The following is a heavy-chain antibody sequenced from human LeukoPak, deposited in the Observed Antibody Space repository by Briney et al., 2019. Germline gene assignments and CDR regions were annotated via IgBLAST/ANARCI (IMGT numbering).Heavy chain of an antibody. CDR2: ISGSGGST. CDR1: GFTFSSYA. J-gene: IGHJ4*02. V-gene: IGHV3-23*01. D-gene: IGHD3-22*01. CDR3: AKAHSSGYYVQGD. Sequence: PGGSLRLSCAASGFTFSSYAMSWARQAPGKGLEWVSAISGSGGSTYYADSVKGRFTISRYNSKNTLYLQMNSLRAEDTAVYYCAKAHSSGYYVQGDWGQGTLVTVSS.